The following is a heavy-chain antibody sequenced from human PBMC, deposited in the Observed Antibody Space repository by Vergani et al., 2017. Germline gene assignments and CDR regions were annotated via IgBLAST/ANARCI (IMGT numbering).Heavy chain of an antibody. Sequence: VQLVESGGGLVQPGRSLRLSCAASGFTFSSYGMHWVRQAPGKGLEWVAVISYDGSNKYYADSVKGRFTISRDNSKNTLYLQMNSLRAEDTAVYYCAKYPNPGRYYYSSGYYFVYWGQGTLVTVSS. V-gene: IGHV3-30*18. CDR1: GFTFSSYG. J-gene: IGHJ4*02. D-gene: IGHD3-22*01. CDR2: ISYDGSNK. CDR3: AKYPNPGRYYYSSGYYFVY.